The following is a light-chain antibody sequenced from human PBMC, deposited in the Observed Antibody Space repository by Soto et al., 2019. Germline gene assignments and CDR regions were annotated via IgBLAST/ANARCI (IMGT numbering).Light chain of an antibody. J-gene: IGLJ2*01. Sequence: SYELTQPPSVSVAPGQTARITCGGNNIRSKSVHWYQQKPGQAPMLVVYDDSDRPSGIPERFSSSNSGNTATLTISRVEAGDEADYYCQVWDSSSDLLVFGGGTKLTVL. CDR3: QVWDSSSDLLV. V-gene: IGLV3-21*02. CDR1: NIRSKS. CDR2: DDS.